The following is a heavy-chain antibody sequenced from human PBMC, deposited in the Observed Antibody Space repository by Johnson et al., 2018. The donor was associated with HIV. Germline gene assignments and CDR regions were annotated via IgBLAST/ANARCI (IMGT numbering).Heavy chain of an antibody. J-gene: IGHJ3*02. Sequence: QVQLVESGGGVVQPGGSLRLSCAASGFTLYKYVMYWARQAPGKGLEWVAFIRYDGSNKYYADSVKGRFTISRDNSKNTLYLQMISLRAEDTAIYYCAKNLDSTWYLGAFDIWGQGTMVTVSS. V-gene: IGHV3-30*02. D-gene: IGHD6-13*01. CDR2: IRYDGSNK. CDR3: AKNLDSTWYLGAFDI. CDR1: GFTLYKYV.